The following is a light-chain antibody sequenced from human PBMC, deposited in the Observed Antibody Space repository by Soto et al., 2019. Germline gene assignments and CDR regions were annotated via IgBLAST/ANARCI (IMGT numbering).Light chain of an antibody. J-gene: IGKJ5*01. CDR1: QSISTY. V-gene: IGKV1-39*01. CDR2: DAS. Sequence: IHMTQSPASLSASVVNRVTITCRASQSISTYLNWYQKKPGKAPNLLIYDASRLQSGVPSRFSGSGGGTDFTLSISSVQPEDFATYFCQQSYMDPITFGQGTRLENK. CDR3: QQSYMDPIT.